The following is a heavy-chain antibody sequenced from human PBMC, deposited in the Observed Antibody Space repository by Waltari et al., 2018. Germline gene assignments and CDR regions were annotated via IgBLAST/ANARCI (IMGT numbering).Heavy chain of an antibody. CDR3: AREEYTIFDFYYYYGMDV. CDR2: IWYDGSNK. Sequence: QVQLVESGGGVVQPGRSLRLSCAASGFTFSSYGMHWVRQAPGKGLEWVEVIWYDGSNKYYADSLKGRFTISRDNSKNTLYLQMNSLRAEDTAVYYCAREEYTIFDFYYYYGMDVWGQGTTVTVSS. V-gene: IGHV3-33*01. CDR1: GFTFSSYG. J-gene: IGHJ6*02. D-gene: IGHD3-3*01.